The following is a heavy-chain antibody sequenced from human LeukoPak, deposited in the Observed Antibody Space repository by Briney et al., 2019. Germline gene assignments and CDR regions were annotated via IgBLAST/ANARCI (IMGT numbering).Heavy chain of an antibody. CDR1: GYSFTTFA. CDR3: ARSSWIQQSSDF. V-gene: IGHV7-4-1*02. Sequence: ASVKVSCKASGYSFTTFAMNWVRQAPGQGLEWVGWINTNTGNPTYAQDFTGRFVFSLDTSVTTTFLEISSLKAEDTAIYYCARSSWIQQSSDFWGQGTLVTVSS. J-gene: IGHJ4*02. CDR2: INTNTGNP. D-gene: IGHD5-18*01.